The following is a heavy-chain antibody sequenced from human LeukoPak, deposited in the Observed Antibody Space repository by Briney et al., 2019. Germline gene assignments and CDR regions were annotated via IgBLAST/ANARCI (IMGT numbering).Heavy chain of an antibody. CDR3: ARMYSGTSYHFDF. CDR1: GVSISDYH. CDR2: FSYSGST. J-gene: IGHJ4*02. D-gene: IGHD1-26*01. V-gene: IGHV4-59*01. Sequence: NPSETLSLTCSVSGVSISDYHWIWIRQPPAKGLEWMGYFSYSGSTRYNPSLKSRVTMSVDTSKNQFSLRLISVAAADTAVYYCARMYSGTSYHFDFWGQGTLVTVSS.